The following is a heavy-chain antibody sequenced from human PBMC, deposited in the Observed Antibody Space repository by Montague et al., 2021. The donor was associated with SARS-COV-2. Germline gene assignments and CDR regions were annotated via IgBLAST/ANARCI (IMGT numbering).Heavy chain of an antibody. CDR3: ARAAKRDPTTDYLNYYNGIDH. CDR2: VYYSGST. V-gene: IGHV4-59*01. D-gene: IGHD3-16*01. J-gene: IGHJ6*02. CDR1: GDSISTNY. Sequence: SETLSLTCTVSGDSISTNYWSWIRQPPGKGLEWIGYVYYSGSTSYNPSLKSRVTISVDTSKNQFSLNLSSVTAADTAVYYCARAAKRDPTTDYLNYYNGIDHWGQGTTVTVSS.